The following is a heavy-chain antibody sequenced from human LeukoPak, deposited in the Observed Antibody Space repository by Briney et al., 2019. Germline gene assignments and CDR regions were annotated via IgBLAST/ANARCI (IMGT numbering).Heavy chain of an antibody. CDR1: VFSFRKYW. CDR3: ASGHFDWLL. Sequence: PVGSLRLSCEASVFSFRKYWMSWGREAPGGGLEWVDNINPDGSDRRYMDPVNDRFTFSRDNARNSLYPQMNYLRVEDTAVYYCASGHFDWLLGGQGALVTVSS. V-gene: IGHV3-7*01. J-gene: IGHJ4*02. CDR2: INPDGSDR. D-gene: IGHD3-9*01.